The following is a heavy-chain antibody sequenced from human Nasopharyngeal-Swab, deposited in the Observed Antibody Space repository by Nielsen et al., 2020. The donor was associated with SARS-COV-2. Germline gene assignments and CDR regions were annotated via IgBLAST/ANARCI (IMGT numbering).Heavy chain of an antibody. CDR1: GFTFSSYG. CDR3: AKEGRLAVADGEGFDY. D-gene: IGHD6-19*01. CDR2: ISYDGSNK. Sequence: GGSLRLSCAASGFTFSSYGMHWVRQAPGEGLEWVAVISYDGSNKYYADSVKGRFTISRDNSKNTLYLQMNSLRAEDTAVYYCAKEGRLAVADGEGFDYWGQGTLVTVSS. J-gene: IGHJ4*02. V-gene: IGHV3-30*18.